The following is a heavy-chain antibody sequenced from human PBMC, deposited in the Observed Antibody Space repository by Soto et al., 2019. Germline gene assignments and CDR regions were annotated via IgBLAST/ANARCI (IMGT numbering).Heavy chain of an antibody. Sequence: QVQLVQSGAEVKKPGASVKVSCKASGYTFTSYGISWVRQAPGQGLEWMGWISAYNGNTNYAQKLQGRVTMTTDTSTSTAYMELRSLRSDDTAVYYRARGFYCSSTSCKPHYYYYYGMDVWGQGTTVTVSS. D-gene: IGHD2-2*01. J-gene: IGHJ6*02. V-gene: IGHV1-18*01. CDR2: ISAYNGNT. CDR1: GYTFTSYG. CDR3: ARGFYCSSTSCKPHYYYYYGMDV.